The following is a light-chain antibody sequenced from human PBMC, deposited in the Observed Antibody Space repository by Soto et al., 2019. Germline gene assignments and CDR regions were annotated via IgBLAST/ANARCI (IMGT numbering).Light chain of an antibody. CDR3: QQYGGSPRIT. CDR1: QSLSSVY. J-gene: IGKJ5*01. Sequence: VVMTQSPGTLSVSPGGRATLSCRASQSLSSVYLAWYQQRPGQPPRLLIYGASNRATGIPDRFSGSGSGTDFTLIINRLEPEDVAIYYCQQYGGSPRITFGQGTRLEIK. CDR2: GAS. V-gene: IGKV3-20*01.